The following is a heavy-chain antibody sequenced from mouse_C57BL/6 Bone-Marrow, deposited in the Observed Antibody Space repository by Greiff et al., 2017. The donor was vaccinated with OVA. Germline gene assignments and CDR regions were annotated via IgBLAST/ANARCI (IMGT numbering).Heavy chain of an antibody. CDR3: ARDDTTAPFAY. V-gene: IGHV3-6*01. CDR1: GYSITSGYY. Sequence: DVKLQESGPGLVKPSQSLSLTCSVTGYSITSGYYWNWIRQFPGNKLEWMGYISYDGSNNYNPSLKNRISITRDTSKNQFFLKLNSVTTEDTATYYCARDDTTAPFAYWGQGTLVTVSA. CDR2: ISYDGSN. D-gene: IGHD1-2*01. J-gene: IGHJ3*01.